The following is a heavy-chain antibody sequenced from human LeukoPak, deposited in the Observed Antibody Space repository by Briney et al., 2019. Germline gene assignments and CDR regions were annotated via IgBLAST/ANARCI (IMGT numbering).Heavy chain of an antibody. CDR2: INTSDAYT. CDR1: GYSFTSYW. D-gene: IGHD3-22*01. J-gene: IGHJ4*02. V-gene: IGHV5-10-1*01. Sequence: GESLKISCKGSGYSFTSYWISWVRQMPAKGLEWMGRINTSDAYTDYSPYFQGHVTISADKSISTAYLQWSSLKASDAAMYYCARGYDSSGYRPVGFDYWGQGTLVTVSS. CDR3: ARGYDSSGYRPVGFDY.